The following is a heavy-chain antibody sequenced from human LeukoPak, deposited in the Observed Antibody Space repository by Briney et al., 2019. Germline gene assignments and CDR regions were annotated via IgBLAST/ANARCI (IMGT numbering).Heavy chain of an antibody. Sequence: GGSLRPSCAASGFTFSSYAMSWVRQAPGKGLEWVSYISSSGSTIYYADSVKGRFTISRDNAKNSLYLQMNSLRAEDTAVYYCARDYGAGVVNNDAFDIWGQGTMVTVSS. J-gene: IGHJ3*02. V-gene: IGHV3-48*03. CDR2: ISSSGSTI. CDR1: GFTFSSYA. D-gene: IGHD3-3*01. CDR3: ARDYGAGVVNNDAFDI.